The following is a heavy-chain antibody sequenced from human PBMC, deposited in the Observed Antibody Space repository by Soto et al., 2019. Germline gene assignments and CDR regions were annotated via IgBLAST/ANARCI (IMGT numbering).Heavy chain of an antibody. CDR2: FDPEDGET. V-gene: IGHV1-24*01. CDR1: GYTLTELS. D-gene: IGHD3-10*01. J-gene: IGHJ4*02. CDR3: APDLRALLWFGGQRGY. Sequence: AASVKVSCKVSGYTLTELSMHWVRQAPGKGLEWMGGFDPEDGETIYAQKFQGRVTMTEDTSTDTAYMELSSLRSEDTAVYYCAPDLRALLWFGGQRGYWGQGTRVTVSS.